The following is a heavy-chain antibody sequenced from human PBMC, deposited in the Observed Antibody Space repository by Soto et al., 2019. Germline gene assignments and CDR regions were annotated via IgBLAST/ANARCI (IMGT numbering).Heavy chain of an antibody. D-gene: IGHD4-17*01. CDR2: ISSSSSYI. Sequence: GGSLRLSCAASGFTFSSYSMNWVRQAPGKGLEWVSSISSSSSYIYYADSVKGRFTISRDNAKNSLYLQMNSLRAEDTAVYYCARDAESVAFPPYYGALGYFDLWGRGTLVTVSS. CDR3: ARDAESVAFPPYYGALGYFDL. V-gene: IGHV3-21*01. CDR1: GFTFSSYS. J-gene: IGHJ2*01.